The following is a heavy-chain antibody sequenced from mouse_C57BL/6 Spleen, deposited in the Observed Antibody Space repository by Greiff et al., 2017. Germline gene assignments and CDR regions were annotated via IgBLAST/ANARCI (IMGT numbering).Heavy chain of an antibody. CDR2: FYPGSGSI. Sequence: QVQLQQSGAELVKPGASVKLSCKASGYTFTEYTIHWVKQRSGQGLEWIGWFYPGSGSIKYNEKFKDKATLTADKSSSTVYMELSRLTSEDSAVYFCARHEETGYLGVTTLDYWGQGTTLTVSS. D-gene: IGHD2-2*01. J-gene: IGHJ2*01. CDR3: ARHEETGYLGVTTLDY. V-gene: IGHV1-62-2*01. CDR1: GYTFTEYT.